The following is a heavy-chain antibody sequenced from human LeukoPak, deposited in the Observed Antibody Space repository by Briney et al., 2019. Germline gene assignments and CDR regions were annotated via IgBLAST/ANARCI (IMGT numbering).Heavy chain of an antibody. CDR3: ASLGWMEGGYSYDHHDY. D-gene: IGHD5-18*01. CDR2: ISAYNGNT. V-gene: IGHV1-18*01. Sequence: ASVKVSCKASGYTFTSYGISWVRQAPGQGLEWMGWISAYNGNTNYAQKLQGRVTMTTDTSTSAAYMELRSLRSDDTAVYYCASLGWMEGGYSYDHHDYWGQGTLVTVSS. CDR1: GYTFTSYG. J-gene: IGHJ4*02.